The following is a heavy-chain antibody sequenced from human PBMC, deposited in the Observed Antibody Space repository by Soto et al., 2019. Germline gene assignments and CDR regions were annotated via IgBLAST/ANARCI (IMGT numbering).Heavy chain of an antibody. CDR2: IYYSGST. CDR1: GGSISSGDYY. Sequence: QVQLQESGPGLVKPSQTLSLTCTVSGGSISSGDYYWSWIRQPPGKGLEWIGYIYYSGSTYYNPSLKSRVTISVDTSKNQFSRKLSSVTAADTAVYYCAREIKETTSVGAFDIWGQGTMVTVSS. V-gene: IGHV4-30-4*01. D-gene: IGHD2-2*01. J-gene: IGHJ3*02. CDR3: AREIKETTSVGAFDI.